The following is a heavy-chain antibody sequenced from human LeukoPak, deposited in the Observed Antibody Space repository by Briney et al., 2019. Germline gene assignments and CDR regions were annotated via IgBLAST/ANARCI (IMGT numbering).Heavy chain of an antibody. D-gene: IGHD3-3*01. CDR2: IYYSGST. CDR1: GGSISSYY. Sequence: SETLSLTCTVSGGSISSYYWSWIRQPPGKGLEWIGYIYYSGSTNYNPSLKSRVTISVDTSKNQFSLKLSSVTAADTAVYYCARDAIFWSGYYRWFDPWGQGTLVTVSS. J-gene: IGHJ5*02. V-gene: IGHV4-59*01. CDR3: ARDAIFWSGYYRWFDP.